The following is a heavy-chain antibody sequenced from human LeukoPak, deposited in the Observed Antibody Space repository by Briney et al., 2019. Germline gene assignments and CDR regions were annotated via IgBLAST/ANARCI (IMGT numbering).Heavy chain of an antibody. D-gene: IGHD2-15*01. CDR3: AQGYSSGWFPN. J-gene: IGHJ4*02. CDR1: GFSVSSFG. CDR2: ISVDGETT. V-gene: IGHV3-23*01. Sequence: GGSLRLSCAVSGFSVSSFGMSWVRQAPGKGLEWISAISVDGETTWYADSVKGRFIISRDNSKNTLYLQLSGLRAEDTAVYYCAQGYSSGWFPNWGQGSLVSVSS.